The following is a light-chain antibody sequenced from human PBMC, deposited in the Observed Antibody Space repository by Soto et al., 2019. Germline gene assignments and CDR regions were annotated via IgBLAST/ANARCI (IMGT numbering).Light chain of an antibody. V-gene: IGKV3-15*01. CDR1: QSVSST. CDR2: GAS. Sequence: EIVMTQSPATLSVSPGERATLSCRASQSVSSTLAWYQQKPGQAPRLLIYGASTRATGIPARFSGSGSGTEYTLTSGRLQSEDFAVYYCQQYNNWPPLTFGGGTKVEIK. CDR3: QQYNNWPPLT. J-gene: IGKJ4*01.